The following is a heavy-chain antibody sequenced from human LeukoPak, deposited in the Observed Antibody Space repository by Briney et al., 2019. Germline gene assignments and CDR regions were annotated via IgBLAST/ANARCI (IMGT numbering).Heavy chain of an antibody. CDR1: GYTFTGYY. J-gene: IGHJ5*02. Sequence: ASVKVSCKASGYTFTGYYMHWVRQAPGQGLEWMGWINPNSGGTNYAQKFQGRVTVTRDTSISTAYMELSRLRSDDTAVYYCAIVMITFGGVIDPWGQGTLVTVSS. CDR3: AIVMITFGGVIDP. D-gene: IGHD3-16*01. V-gene: IGHV1-2*02. CDR2: INPNSGGT.